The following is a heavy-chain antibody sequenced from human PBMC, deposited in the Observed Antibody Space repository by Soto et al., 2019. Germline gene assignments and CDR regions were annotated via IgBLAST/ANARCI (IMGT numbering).Heavy chain of an antibody. CDR3: VGVSPYYYYGMDV. CDR2: IYYSGST. V-gene: IGHV4-39*01. J-gene: IGHJ6*02. D-gene: IGHD3-10*01. CDR1: GGSISSSSYY. Sequence: SETLSLTCTVSGGSISSSSYYWGWIRQPPGKGLEWIGSIYYSGSTYYNPSLKSRVTISVDTSKNQFSLKLSSVTAADTAVYYCVGVSPYYYYGMDVWGQGTTVTVPS.